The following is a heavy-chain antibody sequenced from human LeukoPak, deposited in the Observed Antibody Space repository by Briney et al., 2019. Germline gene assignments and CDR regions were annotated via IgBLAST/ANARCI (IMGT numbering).Heavy chain of an antibody. V-gene: IGHV4-4*09. J-gene: IGHJ4*02. Sequence: SETLSLTCTVSGGSINSYYWSWIRQPPGKGLEWIGYIYTSGSTNYNPSLKSRVTVSVDTSENQFSLKLSSVTAADTAVYYGARHSLVATNFDYWGQGTLVTVSS. CDR1: GGSINSYY. CDR2: IYTSGST. D-gene: IGHD1-26*01. CDR3: ARHSLVATNFDY.